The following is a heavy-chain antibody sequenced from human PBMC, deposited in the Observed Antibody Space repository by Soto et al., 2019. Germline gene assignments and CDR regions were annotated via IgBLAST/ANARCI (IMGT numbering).Heavy chain of an antibody. CDR3: AGDGTDWSGGSCYFGV. D-gene: IGHD2-15*01. Sequence: GGSLRLSCAASGFTFSSYSMNWVRQAPGKGLEWVSSISSSSSYIYYADSVKGRFTISRDNAKNSLYLQMNSLRAEDTAGYYCAGDGTDWSGGSCYFGVWGQGTLVTVSS. J-gene: IGHJ4*02. CDR1: GFTFSSYS. V-gene: IGHV3-21*01. CDR2: ISSSSSYI.